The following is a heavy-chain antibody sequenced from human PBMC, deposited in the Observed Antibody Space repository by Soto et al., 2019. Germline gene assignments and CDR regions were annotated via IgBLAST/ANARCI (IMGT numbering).Heavy chain of an antibody. V-gene: IGHV4-31*03. Sequence: QVQLQESGPGLVKPSQTLSLTCTVSGGSISRGGYYWSWIRQHPGKGLEWIGYIYYSGSTYYNPSLKSRVTISVDTSKNQFSLKLSSVTAADTAVYYCSRDGSSWTFDYWGQGTLVTVSS. CDR3: SRDGSSWTFDY. CDR2: IYYSGST. CDR1: GGSISRGGYY. D-gene: IGHD6-13*01. J-gene: IGHJ4*02.